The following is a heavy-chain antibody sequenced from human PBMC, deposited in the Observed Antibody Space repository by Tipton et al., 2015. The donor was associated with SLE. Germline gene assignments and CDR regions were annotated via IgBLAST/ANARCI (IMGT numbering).Heavy chain of an antibody. CDR2: MNPNSGDA. V-gene: IGHV1-8*01. Sequence: QLVQSGPEVKKPGASVKVSCKASGYTFTSYDINWVRQATGQGLEWMGWMNPNSGDAGYALKFQGRVTMTRNISKSTAYMELSSLRSEDTTVYYCARRWDCSGGSCRGSFDYWGQGTLVTVSS. J-gene: IGHJ4*02. CDR1: GYTFTSYD. CDR3: ARRWDCSGGSCRGSFDY. D-gene: IGHD2-15*01.